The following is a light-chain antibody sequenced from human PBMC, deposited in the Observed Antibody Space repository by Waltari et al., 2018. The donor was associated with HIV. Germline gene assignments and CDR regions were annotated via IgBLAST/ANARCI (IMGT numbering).Light chain of an antibody. CDR1: SSDVGRYNS. Sequence: QSALTQPPSVSGSPGQSVTFSCTGTSSDVGRYNSVSWYQQHPGKAPELMIDDVSQRPSGVPVRFSGSKSGNTASLTISGLRADDEADYYCCSYGGTYNVFGVGTKVTVL. J-gene: IGLJ1*01. CDR3: CSYGGTYNV. V-gene: IGLV2-11*01. CDR2: DVS.